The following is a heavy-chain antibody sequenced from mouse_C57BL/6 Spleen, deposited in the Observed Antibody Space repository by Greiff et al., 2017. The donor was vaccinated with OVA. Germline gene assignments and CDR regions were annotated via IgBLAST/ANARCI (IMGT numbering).Heavy chain of an antibody. CDR3: ATIYYDYDRGFAY. CDR2: IHPNSGST. CDR1: GYTFTSYW. V-gene: IGHV1-64*01. D-gene: IGHD2-4*01. Sequence: QVQLQQPGAELVKPGASVKLSCKASGYTFTSYWMHWVKQRPGQGLEWIGMIHPNSGSTNYNEKFKSKATLTVDKSSSTAYMQLSSLTSEDSAVYYCATIYYDYDRGFAYWGQGTLVTVSA. J-gene: IGHJ3*01.